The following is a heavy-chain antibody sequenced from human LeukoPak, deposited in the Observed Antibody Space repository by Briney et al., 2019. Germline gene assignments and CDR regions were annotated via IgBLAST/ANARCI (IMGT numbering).Heavy chain of an antibody. J-gene: IGHJ3*02. CDR2: INEDGSVK. CDR1: GFTFSRSR. Sequence: PGGSLRLSCAASGFTFSRSRMTWVRQASGEGLEWLGNINEDGSVKNYVGSVKGRFTISRDNAKNSLYLQMNSLSAEDSAVYYCARDSAYNAFDIWGQGTMVTVSS. CDR3: ARDSAYNAFDI. D-gene: IGHD5-12*01. V-gene: IGHV3-7*01.